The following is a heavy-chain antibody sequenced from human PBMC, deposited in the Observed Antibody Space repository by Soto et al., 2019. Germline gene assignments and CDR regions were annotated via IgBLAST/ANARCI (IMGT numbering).Heavy chain of an antibody. D-gene: IGHD2-2*01. J-gene: IGHJ4*02. CDR2: IYWDGDE. CDR1: GFSLSTSAEG. V-gene: IGHV2-5*02. CDR3: AHGSCTSADCYPNPYLDY. Sequence: KESGPTLVKPTQTLTLTCTFSGFSLSTSAEGVGWIRQPPGKALEWLALIYWDGDERYSPSLKSRLTITKDTSKNQVVLTMTNTDPADTATYSCAHGSCTSADCYPNPYLDYWGQGILVTVSS.